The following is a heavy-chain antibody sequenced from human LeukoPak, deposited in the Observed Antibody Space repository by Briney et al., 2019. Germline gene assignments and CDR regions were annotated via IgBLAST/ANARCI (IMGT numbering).Heavy chain of an antibody. CDR3: ASYYYDSSGRDYYYYYMDV. CDR2: IYYSGST. J-gene: IGHJ6*03. CDR1: GGSISSYY. V-gene: IGHV4-59*08. D-gene: IGHD3-22*01. Sequence: PSETLSLTYTVSGGSISSYYWSWIRQPPGKGLEWIGYIYYSGSTNYNPSLKSRVTISVDTSKNQFSLKLSSVTAADTAVYYCASYYYDSSGRDYYYYYMDVWGKGTTVTVSS.